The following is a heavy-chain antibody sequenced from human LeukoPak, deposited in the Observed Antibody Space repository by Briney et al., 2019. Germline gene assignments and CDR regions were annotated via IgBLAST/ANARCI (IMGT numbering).Heavy chain of an antibody. J-gene: IGHJ4*02. Sequence: GGSLRLPCAASGFTFSSYEMNWVRQAPGKGLEWVSYISSSGSTIYYADSVKGRFTISRDNAKNSLYLQMNSLRAEDTAVYYCARAGGDYEEFDYWGQGTLVTVSS. CDR3: ARAGGDYEEFDY. CDR2: ISSSGSTI. V-gene: IGHV3-48*03. D-gene: IGHD4-17*01. CDR1: GFTFSSYE.